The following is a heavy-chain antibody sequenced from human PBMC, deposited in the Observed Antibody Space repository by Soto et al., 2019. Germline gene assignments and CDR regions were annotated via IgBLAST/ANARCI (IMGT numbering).Heavy chain of an antibody. J-gene: IGHJ4*02. CDR2: TYYKSKWFY. D-gene: IGHD6-19*01. CDR3: AGGDQWLLY. V-gene: IGHV6-1*01. CDR1: GDSVSSDSTA. Sequence: SQTLSLTCDISGDSVSSDSTAWNWIRQSPSRGLEWLGGTYYKSKWFYNYAVSVRSRIAIKSDTSKNQFSLQLNSVTPEDTAVYFCAGGDQWLLYWGQGTLVTVSS.